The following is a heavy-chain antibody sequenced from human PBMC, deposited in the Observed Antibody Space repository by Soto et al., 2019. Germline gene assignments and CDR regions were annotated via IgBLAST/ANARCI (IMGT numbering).Heavy chain of an antibody. Sequence: LSCAASGFTFSNAWMSWVRQAPGKGLEWVGRIKSKTDGGTTDYAAPVKGRFTISRDDSKNTLYLQMNSLKTEDTAVYYCTTNSYYDILTGYYLYYYYGMDVWGQGTTVTVSS. CDR3: TTNSYYDILTGYYLYYYYGMDV. CDR2: IKSKTDGGTT. J-gene: IGHJ6*02. CDR1: GFTFSNAW. V-gene: IGHV3-15*01. D-gene: IGHD3-9*01.